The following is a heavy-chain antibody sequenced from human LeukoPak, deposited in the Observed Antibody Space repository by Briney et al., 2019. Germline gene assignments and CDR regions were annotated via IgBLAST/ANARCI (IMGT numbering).Heavy chain of an antibody. CDR2: IGASGGDT. Sequence: PGGSLRLSCAASGFTFSTYAMSWVRQAPGRGLEWVSSIGASGGDTYYADSVKGRFTISRDNFKNTLYLQMNSLKVEDTAVYYCARVASDSSGWYHFDYWGQGALVTVSS. CDR3: ARVASDSSGWYHFDY. V-gene: IGHV3-23*01. CDR1: GFTFSTYA. J-gene: IGHJ4*02. D-gene: IGHD6-19*01.